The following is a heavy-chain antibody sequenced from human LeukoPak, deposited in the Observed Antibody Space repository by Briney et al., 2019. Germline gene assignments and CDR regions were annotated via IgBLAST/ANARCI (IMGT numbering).Heavy chain of an antibody. V-gene: IGHV1-2*02. CDR3: ARDRSYCGGDCYAPYYYYYYYMDV. CDR2: INPNSGGT. Sequence: ASVKVSCKASGYTFTSYYMHWVRQAPGQGLEWMGWINPNSGGTNYAQKFQGRVTMTRDTSISTAYMELSRLRSDDTAVYYCARDRSYCGGDCYAPYYYYYYYMDVWGKGTTVTVSS. D-gene: IGHD2-21*01. CDR1: GYTFTSYY. J-gene: IGHJ6*03.